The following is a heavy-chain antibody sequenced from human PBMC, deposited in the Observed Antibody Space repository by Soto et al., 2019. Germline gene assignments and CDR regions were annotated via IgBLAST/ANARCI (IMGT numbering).Heavy chain of an antibody. CDR2: ISGSGGTT. D-gene: IGHD3-22*01. CDR1: GFTFTSYA. V-gene: IGHV3-23*01. J-gene: IGHJ4*02. Sequence: PGGSLRLSCAASGFTFTSYAMTWVRQAPGKGLEWVSSISGSGGTTYYADFVKGRFTISRDNSKNTVYLQMNSLRAEDTAVYYCAKGLTYFNERRSYYTDTGGQEAVVTISA. CDR3: AKGLTYFNERRSYYTDT.